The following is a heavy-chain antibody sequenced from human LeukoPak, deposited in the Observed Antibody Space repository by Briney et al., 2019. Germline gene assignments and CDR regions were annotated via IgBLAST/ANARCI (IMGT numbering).Heavy chain of an antibody. D-gene: IGHD6-19*01. CDR3: ARDLGLGPNSLGDY. Sequence: GGSLRLSCAASGFTFSSYSMNWVRQAPGKGLEWVSSISSSSSYIYYADSVKGRFTISRDNAKNSLYLQMNSLRAEDTAVYYCARDLGLGPNSLGDYWGQGTLVTVSS. CDR2: ISSSSSYI. CDR1: GFTFSSYS. J-gene: IGHJ4*02. V-gene: IGHV3-21*01.